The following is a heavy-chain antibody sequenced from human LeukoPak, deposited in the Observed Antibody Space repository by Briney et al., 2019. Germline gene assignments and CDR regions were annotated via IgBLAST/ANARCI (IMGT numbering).Heavy chain of an antibody. CDR1: GFTFSSYA. CDR3: ARDAGGVTAIIYYFDY. J-gene: IGHJ4*02. V-gene: IGHV3-30*04. D-gene: IGHD2-21*02. Sequence: GGSLRLSCAASGFTFSSYAMHWVRQAPGKGLEWVAVISYDGSNKYYADSVKGRFTISRDNSKNTLYLQMNSLRAEDTAVYYCARDAGGVTAIIYYFDYWGQGTLVTVSS. CDR2: ISYDGSNK.